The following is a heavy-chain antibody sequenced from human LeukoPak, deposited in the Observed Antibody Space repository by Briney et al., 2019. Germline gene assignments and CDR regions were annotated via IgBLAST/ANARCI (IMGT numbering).Heavy chain of an antibody. CDR2: IDGDGVNI. J-gene: IGHJ4*02. CDR3: AKDILGTGWSPFDS. Sequence: PGWSLRLSCAASGFIFDDFAMHWVRQTPEKGLEWVSFIDGDGVNIYYADSVKGRFTISRDNSKNSLYLQMDSVRTEDTALYYCAKDILGTGWSPFDSWGQGTLVTVSS. D-gene: IGHD6-19*01. V-gene: IGHV3-43*02. CDR1: GFIFDDFA.